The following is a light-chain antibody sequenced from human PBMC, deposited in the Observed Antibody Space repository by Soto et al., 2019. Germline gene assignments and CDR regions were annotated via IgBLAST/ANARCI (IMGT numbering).Light chain of an antibody. CDR3: CSYADNYARI. V-gene: IGLV2-11*01. J-gene: IGLJ1*01. CDR1: SSDIRNSNY. Sequence: QSALTQPRSVSGSPGQSVTISCTGASSDIRNSNYVSWYQHHPGKAPNLIIYDVNKRPSGVPHRFSGSKSGNTASLTISGLQAEDEADYYCCSYADNYARIFGTGTKVTVL. CDR2: DVN.